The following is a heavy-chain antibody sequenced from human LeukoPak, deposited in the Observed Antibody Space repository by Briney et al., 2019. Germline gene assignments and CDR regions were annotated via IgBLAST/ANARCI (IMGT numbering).Heavy chain of an antibody. D-gene: IGHD3-10*01. V-gene: IGHV3-66*01. Sequence: GGSLRLSCAASGFTVSSNYMSWARQAPGKGLEWVSVIYSGGSTYYADSVKGRFTISRDNSKNTLYLQMNSLRAEDTAVYYCARDGAHYGSGTYYAFDYWGQGTLVTVSS. CDR3: ARDGAHYGSGTYYAFDY. CDR2: IYSGGST. J-gene: IGHJ4*02. CDR1: GFTVSSNY.